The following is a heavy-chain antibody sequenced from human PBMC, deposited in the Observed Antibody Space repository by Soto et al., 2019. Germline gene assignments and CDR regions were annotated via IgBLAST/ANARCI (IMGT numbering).Heavy chain of an antibody. V-gene: IGHV1-18*01. J-gene: IGHJ4*02. CDR1: GYTFTSYG. CDR3: AREIRSSTSCYFDY. CDR2: ISAYNGNT. Sequence: ASVKVSCKASGYTFTSYGISWVRQAPGQGLEWMGWISAYNGNTNYAQKLQGRVTMTTDTYTSTAYMELRSLRSDDTAVYYCAREIRSSTSCYFDYWGQGTLVTVSS. D-gene: IGHD2-2*01.